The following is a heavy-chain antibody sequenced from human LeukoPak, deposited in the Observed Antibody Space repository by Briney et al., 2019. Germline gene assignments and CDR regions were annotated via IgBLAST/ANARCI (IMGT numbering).Heavy chain of an antibody. D-gene: IGHD2-15*01. CDR3: ARVSYCSGGSCYSGFDY. CDR2: INPSGGST. V-gene: IGHV1-46*01. Sequence: ASVKVSCKASGYTFTSYYMHWVRQAPGQGLEWMGIINPSGGSTSYAQKFQGRVTMTRDTSTSTVYMELSSLRSEDTAVYYCARVSYCSGGSCYSGFDYWGQGTLVTVSS. J-gene: IGHJ4*02. CDR1: GYTFTSYY.